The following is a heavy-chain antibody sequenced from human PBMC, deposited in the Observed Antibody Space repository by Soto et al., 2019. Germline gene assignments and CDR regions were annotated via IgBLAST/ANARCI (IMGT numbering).Heavy chain of an antibody. CDR1: GGSIRSSSYY. CDR2: IYYSGST. D-gene: IGHD3-10*01. V-gene: IGHV4-39*01. CDR3: ARQASELLWFGEFTRFSP. Sequence: QLQLQESGPGLVKPSETLSLTCTVSGGSIRSSSYYWGWIRQPPGKGLEWIGSIYYSGSTYYNPSLKSRVTISVDTSKNQFSLKLSSVTAADTAVYYCARQASELLWFGEFTRFSPWGQGTLGTVSS. J-gene: IGHJ5*02.